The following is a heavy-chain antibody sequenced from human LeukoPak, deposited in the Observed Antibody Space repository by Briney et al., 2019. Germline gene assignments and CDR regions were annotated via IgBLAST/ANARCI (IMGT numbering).Heavy chain of an antibody. D-gene: IGHD6-6*01. Sequence: SETLSLTCAVYGGSFSDYYWTWIRQPPGKGLEWIGEINHIGSTNYNPSLKSRVTISVDTSKNQFSLKLSSVTAADTAVYYCARRMHSSSSPFDPWGQGTLVTVSS. CDR3: ARRMHSSSSPFDP. CDR1: GGSFSDYY. J-gene: IGHJ5*02. V-gene: IGHV4-34*01. CDR2: INHIGST.